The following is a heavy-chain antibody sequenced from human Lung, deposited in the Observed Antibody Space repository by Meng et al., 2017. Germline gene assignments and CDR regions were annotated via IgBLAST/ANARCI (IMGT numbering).Heavy chain of an antibody. CDR1: GYTFTSYA. CDR2: INTNTGNP. CDR3: ASGWFGELFGYFDL. V-gene: IGHV7-4-1*02. J-gene: IGHJ2*01. D-gene: IGHD3-10*01. Sequence: VRWVEPGSGLKKPGASVKVSCKASGYTFTSYAMNWVRQAPGQGLEWMGWINTNTGNPTYAQGFTGRFVFSLDTSVSTAYLQISSLKAEDTAVYYCASGWFGELFGYFDLWGRGTLVTVSS.